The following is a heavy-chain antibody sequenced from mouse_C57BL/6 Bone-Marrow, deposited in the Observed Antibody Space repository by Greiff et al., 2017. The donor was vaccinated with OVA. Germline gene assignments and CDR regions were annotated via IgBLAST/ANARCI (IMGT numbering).Heavy chain of an antibody. CDR2: INPSSGYT. CDR3: AAGWAMDY. D-gene: IGHD1-1*02. Sequence: QVQLQQSGAELARPGASVTLSCKASGYTFTSYTMHWVKQRPGQGLEWIGYINPSSGYTKYNQKFKDKATLTADKSSSTAYMQLSSLTSEDSAVYYCAAGWAMDYWGQGTSVTVSS. V-gene: IGHV1-4*01. CDR1: GYTFTSYT. J-gene: IGHJ4*01.